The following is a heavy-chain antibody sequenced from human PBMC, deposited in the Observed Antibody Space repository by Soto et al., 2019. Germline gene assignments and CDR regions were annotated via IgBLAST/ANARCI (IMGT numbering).Heavy chain of an antibody. D-gene: IGHD3-3*01. CDR3: ASLDDFGSGRGQLSV. CDR2: TDYNGNT. J-gene: IGHJ6*04. Sequence: PSGTLSLTCTVSGGSVSRDTDYWTWIRQPPGKGLEWIGYTDYNGNTDRNPSLKSRVTISIDTSKNQFSLTLGSVTAADSAVDYCASLDDFGSGRGQLSVRGTRTTDLGSS. V-gene: IGHV4-61*01. CDR1: GGSVSRDTDY.